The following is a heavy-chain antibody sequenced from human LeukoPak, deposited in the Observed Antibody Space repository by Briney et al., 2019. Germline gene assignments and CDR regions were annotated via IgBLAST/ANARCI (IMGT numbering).Heavy chain of an antibody. D-gene: IGHD5-24*01. CDR2: IYYSGST. CDR1: GGSISSYY. J-gene: IGHJ4*02. CDR3: ARDRDGYNFVDY. Sequence: SQTLSLTCTVSGGSISSYYWSWIRQPPGKGLEWIGYIYYSGSTNYNPSLKSRVTISVDTSKNQFSLKLSSVTAADTAVYYCARDRDGYNFVDYWGQGTLVTVSS. V-gene: IGHV4-59*01.